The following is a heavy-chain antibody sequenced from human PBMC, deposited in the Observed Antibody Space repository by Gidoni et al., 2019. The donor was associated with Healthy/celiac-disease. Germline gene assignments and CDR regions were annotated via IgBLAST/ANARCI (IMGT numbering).Heavy chain of an antibody. Sequence: QVQLVESGGGVVQPGRSLSLSCAASGFTFSSYAMHWVRQAPGKGLEWVAVISYDGSNKYYADSVKGRFTVSRDNSKTTLYLQMNSLRAEDTAVYYCARVYSNYRGHYYYYGMDVWGQGTTVTVSS. CDR3: ARVYSNYRGHYYYYGMDV. CDR1: GFTFSSYA. J-gene: IGHJ6*02. V-gene: IGHV3-30*04. CDR2: ISYDGSNK. D-gene: IGHD4-4*01.